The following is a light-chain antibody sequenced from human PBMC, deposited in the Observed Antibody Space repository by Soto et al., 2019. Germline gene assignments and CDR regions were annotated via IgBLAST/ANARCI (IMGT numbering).Light chain of an antibody. CDR2: EVT. J-gene: IGLJ1*01. CDR1: SSDVGGYNY. CDR3: NSYAGDIIRFV. Sequence: QSALIQPASVSGSRGQSITISCTGASSDVGGYNYVSWYQQFPGRAPKVMIYEVTNRPSGVSNRFSGSKSGNTASLTISGLQADDEADYYCNSYAGDIIRFVFGTGTKVTVL. V-gene: IGLV2-14*01.